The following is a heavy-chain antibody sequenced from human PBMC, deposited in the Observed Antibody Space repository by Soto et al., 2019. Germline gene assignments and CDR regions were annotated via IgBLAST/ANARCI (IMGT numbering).Heavy chain of an antibody. D-gene: IGHD3-22*01. CDR1: GGTFSSYT. V-gene: IGHV1-69*02. CDR2: IIPILGIA. Sequence: SVKVSCKASGGTFSSYTISWVRQAPGQGLEWMGRIIPILGIANYAQKFQGRVTITADKSTSTAYMELSSLRSEDTAVYYCVTVPPKFQKDYYDSSDFFEYFDYWGHGTLVTVSS. CDR3: VTVPPKFQKDYYDSSDFFEYFDY. J-gene: IGHJ4*01.